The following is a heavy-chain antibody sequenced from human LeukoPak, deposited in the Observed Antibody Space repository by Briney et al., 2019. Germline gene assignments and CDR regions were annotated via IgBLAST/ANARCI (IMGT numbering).Heavy chain of an antibody. D-gene: IGHD1-26*01. V-gene: IGHV1-2*06. CDR2: INPNSGGT. J-gene: IGHJ6*03. CDR3: ARDGDIVGVLYYYYYYMDV. CDR1: GYTLTGYY. Sequence: ASVKVSCKASGYTLTGYYMHWVRQAPGQGLEWMGRINPNSGGTNYAQKFQGRVTMTRDTSISTAYMELSRLRSDDTAVYYCARDGDIVGVLYYYYYYMDVWGKGTTVTVPS.